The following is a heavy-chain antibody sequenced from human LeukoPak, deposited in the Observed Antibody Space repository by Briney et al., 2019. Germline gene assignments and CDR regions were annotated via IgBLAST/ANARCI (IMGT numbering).Heavy chain of an antibody. Sequence: GGSLRLSCAASGFTFSNYAMHWVRQAPGKGLEWVAVISYDGTNKYYADSVKGRFTISRDNFKNTLYLQMNSLRAEDTAVYYCATPANSSGWYDLRPFDSWGQGTLVTVSS. CDR2: ISYDGTNK. V-gene: IGHV3-30-3*01. D-gene: IGHD6-19*01. CDR1: GFTFSNYA. CDR3: ATPANSSGWYDLRPFDS. J-gene: IGHJ4*02.